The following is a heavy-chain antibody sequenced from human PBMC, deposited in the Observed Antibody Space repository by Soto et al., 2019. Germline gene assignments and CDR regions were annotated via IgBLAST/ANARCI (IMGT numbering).Heavy chain of an antibody. D-gene: IGHD3-22*01. CDR1: GGTFSSYA. Sequence: QVQLVQSGAEVKKPGSSVKVSCKASGGTFSSYAISWVRQAPGQGLEWMGGIIPIFGTANYTQKFQGRVMITADESTSTAYMELSSLSSEDTAVYYCARTMYYYDSSGYYPMGYWGQGTLVTVSS. CDR2: IIPIFGTA. V-gene: IGHV1-69*01. J-gene: IGHJ4*02. CDR3: ARTMYYYDSSGYYPMGY.